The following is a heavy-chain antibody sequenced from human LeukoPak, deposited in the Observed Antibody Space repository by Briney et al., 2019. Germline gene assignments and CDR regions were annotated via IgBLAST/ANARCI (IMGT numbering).Heavy chain of an antibody. CDR2: MYYSGST. CDR1: GGSISSGGYY. V-gene: IGHV4-39*01. Sequence: SETLSLTCTVSGGSISSGGYYWSWIRQHPGKGLEWIGSMYYSGSTYYNPSLESRVTISVDTTKNQFSLKLTSVTAADTALYYCASNIIAAAGDKQLKRWFDPWGQGTLVTVSS. CDR3: ASNIIAAAGDKQLKRWFDP. J-gene: IGHJ5*02. D-gene: IGHD6-13*01.